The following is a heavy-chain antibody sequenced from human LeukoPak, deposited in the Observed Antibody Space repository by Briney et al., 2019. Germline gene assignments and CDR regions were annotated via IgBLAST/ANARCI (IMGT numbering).Heavy chain of an antibody. V-gene: IGHV3-48*03. D-gene: IGHD2-2*01. CDR2: ISSSGSTI. CDR1: GFTFSSYE. J-gene: IGHJ4*02. Sequence: GGSLRLSCAASGFTFSSYEMNWVRQAPGKGLEWVSYISSSGSTIYYADSVKGRFTISRDNAKNSLYLQMNSLRAEDTAVYYCARGSPAAVGSLGYWGQGTLVTVSS. CDR3: ARGSPAAVGSLGY.